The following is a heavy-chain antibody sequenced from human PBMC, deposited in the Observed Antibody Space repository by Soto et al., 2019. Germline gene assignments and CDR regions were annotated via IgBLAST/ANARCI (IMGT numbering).Heavy chain of an antibody. Sequence: QVQLVQSGAEVKKPGSSVKVSCKASGGTFSSYAISWVRQAPGQGLEWMGGIIPIFGTANYAQKFQGRVKIHADESTSTGYMELSSLRSEDTAVYYCARDGPDSSGYQYYFDYWGQGTLVTVSS. CDR3: ARDGPDSSGYQYYFDY. V-gene: IGHV1-69*12. J-gene: IGHJ4*02. D-gene: IGHD3-22*01. CDR2: IIPIFGTA. CDR1: GGTFSSYA.